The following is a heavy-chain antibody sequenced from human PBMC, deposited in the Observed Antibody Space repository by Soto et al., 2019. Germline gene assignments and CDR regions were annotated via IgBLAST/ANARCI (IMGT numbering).Heavy chain of an antibody. Sequence: GGSLRLSSTASGFHFSSYAMHWVRQAPGKGLEWVAVISYDGSNKYYADSVKGRFTIPRDNSKNTLYPQMNSLRAEDTAVYYCARDLGPGSGSYYYYGMDVWGQGTTVTVSS. V-gene: IGHV3-30-3*01. CDR1: GFHFSSYA. D-gene: IGHD3-10*01. CDR2: ISYDGSNK. CDR3: ARDLGPGSGSYYYYGMDV. J-gene: IGHJ6*02.